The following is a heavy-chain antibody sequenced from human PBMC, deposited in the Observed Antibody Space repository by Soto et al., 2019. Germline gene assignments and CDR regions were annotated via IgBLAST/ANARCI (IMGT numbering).Heavy chain of an antibody. CDR2: ISGSGGST. CDR1: GFTFSSYA. J-gene: IGHJ6*02. V-gene: IGHV3-23*01. Sequence: EVQLLESGGGLVQPGGSLRLSCAASGFTFSSYAMSWVRQAPGKGLEWVSAISGSGGSTYYADSVKGRFTISRDNSKNTLYLQMNSLRAEDTAVYYCARVGYSSSSFGMDVWGQGTTVTVSS. D-gene: IGHD6-13*01. CDR3: ARVGYSSSSFGMDV.